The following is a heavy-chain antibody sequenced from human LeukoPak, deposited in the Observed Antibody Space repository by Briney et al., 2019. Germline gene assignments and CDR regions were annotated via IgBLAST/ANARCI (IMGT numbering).Heavy chain of an antibody. D-gene: IGHD1-26*01. CDR2: ITSSSNYI. CDR3: ARDTGRRTYLKYFDS. CDR1: GFTFSSYE. V-gene: IGHV3-21*01. Sequence: PGGSLRLSCAASGFTFSSYEMNWVRQAPGKGPEWVSSITSSSNYIYYADSVKGRFTISRDNAKNSLYLHMNSLRAEDTAVYYCARDTGRRTYLKYFDSWGQGTLVTVSS. J-gene: IGHJ4*02.